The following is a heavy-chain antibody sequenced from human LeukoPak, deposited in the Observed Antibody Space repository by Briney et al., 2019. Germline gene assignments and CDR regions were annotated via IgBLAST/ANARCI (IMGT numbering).Heavy chain of an antibody. J-gene: IGHJ4*02. Sequence: GGSLRLSCAASGFTFSSYAMHWVRQAPGKGLEWVAVISYDGSNKYYADSVKGRFTISRDNSKNTLYLQMNSLRAEDTAVYYCAKDPPRGSSPYGGTYFDYWGQGTLVTVSS. D-gene: IGHD4-23*01. CDR1: GFTFSSYA. CDR2: ISYDGSNK. CDR3: AKDPPRGSSPYGGTYFDY. V-gene: IGHV3-30-3*01.